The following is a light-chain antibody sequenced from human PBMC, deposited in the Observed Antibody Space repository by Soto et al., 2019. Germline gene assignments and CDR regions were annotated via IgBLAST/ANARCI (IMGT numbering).Light chain of an antibody. Sequence: ENVLTQSPATLSVSPGERVTLSCTASQSVSGNLAWYQQKPGQAPRLLIHGASTRATDIPARFGGSGSGTEFTLTVTSLQSEDFAVYYCQQYHNWPPGLTFGGGTKV. CDR1: QSVSGN. J-gene: IGKJ4*01. V-gene: IGKV3-15*01. CDR3: QQYHNWPPGLT. CDR2: GAS.